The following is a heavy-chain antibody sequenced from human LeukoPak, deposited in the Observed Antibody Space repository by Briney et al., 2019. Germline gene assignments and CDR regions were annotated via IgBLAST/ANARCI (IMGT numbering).Heavy chain of an antibody. V-gene: IGHV3-23*01. J-gene: IGHJ3*02. Sequence: GGSLRLSCAASGFTFSSYAMSWVRQAPGKGLEWVSAISGSGGSTYYADSVKGRFTISRDNSKNTLYLQMNSLRAEDTAVYYCAKELITMVRGVIIRPHAFDIWGQGTMATVSS. CDR2: ISGSGGST. D-gene: IGHD3-10*01. CDR3: AKELITMVRGVIIRPHAFDI. CDR1: GFTFSSYA.